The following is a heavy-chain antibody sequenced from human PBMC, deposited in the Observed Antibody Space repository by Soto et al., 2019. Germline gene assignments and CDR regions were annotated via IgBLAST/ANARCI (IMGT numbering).Heavy chain of an antibody. D-gene: IGHD3-3*01. J-gene: IGHJ6*02. CDR1: GYTLTELS. V-gene: IGHV1-24*01. CDR2: FDPEDGET. CDR3: ATGYDFWSDGGYYYYRMDV. Sequence: VKVSCKVSGYTLTELSMHWVRQAPGKGLEWMGGFDPEDGETIYAQKFQGRVTMTEDTSTDTAYMELSSLRSEDTAVYYCATGYDFWSDGGYYYYRMDVWGQGTTVTVS.